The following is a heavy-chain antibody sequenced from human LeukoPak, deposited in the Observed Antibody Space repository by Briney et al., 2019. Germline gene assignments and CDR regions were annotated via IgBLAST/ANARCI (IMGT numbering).Heavy chain of an antibody. CDR3: ARGSGWARTFDP. V-gene: IGHV4-39*07. CDR2: IYYSGST. Sequence: PSETLSLTYTISGGSISSSSYYWGWIRQPPEKGLEWIGSIYYSGSTYYNPSLKSRVTISVDTSKNQFSLKLSSVTAADTAVYYCARGSGWARTFDPWGQGTLVTVSS. J-gene: IGHJ5*02. D-gene: IGHD6-19*01. CDR1: GGSISSSSYY.